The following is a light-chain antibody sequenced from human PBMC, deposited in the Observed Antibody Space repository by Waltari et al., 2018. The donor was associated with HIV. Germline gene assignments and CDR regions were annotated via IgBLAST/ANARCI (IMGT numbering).Light chain of an antibody. CDR3: SSHAGSNHIYV. J-gene: IGLJ1*01. V-gene: IGLV2-8*01. CDR2: EVT. Sequence: QSALTQPPSASGSPGQSVTISCTGTSSDVGAYNYVTWYQHHPGKAPKVIIYEVTRRPSGVPDRFSGSKSGNTASLTVSGLQAEDEADYFCSSHAGSNHIYVFGGGTKVTVL. CDR1: SSDVGAYNY.